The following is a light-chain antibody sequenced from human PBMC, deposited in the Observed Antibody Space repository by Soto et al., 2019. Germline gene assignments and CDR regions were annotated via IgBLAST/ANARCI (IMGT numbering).Light chain of an antibody. CDR1: PGISSN. V-gene: IGKV3-15*01. CDR2: DAS. J-gene: IGKJ1*01. Sequence: ELVLSQSPGTRALSPGERTPLSCSASPGISSNLAWYQQKPGQAPRLLIYDASTRATGIPARFSGSGSGTEFTLTISSLQSEDFAVYYCHQYNNWPPWTFGQGTKVDIK. CDR3: HQYNNWPPWT.